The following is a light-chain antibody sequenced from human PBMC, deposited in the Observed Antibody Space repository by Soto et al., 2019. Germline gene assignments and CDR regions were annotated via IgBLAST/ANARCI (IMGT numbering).Light chain of an antibody. J-gene: IGLJ2*01. CDR1: NIGSKS. CDR2: YDS. Sequence: SYELTQPPSVSVAPGKTARITCGGNNIGSKSVHWYQQKPGQAPVLVIYYDSDRPSGIPERFSGSNSGNTDTLTISRVEAGDEADYYCQVWDSSSVVFGGGTKLTVL. CDR3: QVWDSSSVV. V-gene: IGLV3-21*04.